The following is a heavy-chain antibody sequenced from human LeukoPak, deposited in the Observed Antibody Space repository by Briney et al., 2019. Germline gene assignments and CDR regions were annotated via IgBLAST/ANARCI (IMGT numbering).Heavy chain of an antibody. CDR1: GFTFSSYG. CDR3: AREGLGEAFDI. Sequence: GGSPRLSCAASGFTFSSYGMHWVRQAPGKGLEWVAVIWYDGSNKYYADSVKGRFTISRDNSKNTLYLQMNSLRAEDTAVYYCAREGLGEAFDIWGQGTMVTVSS. CDR2: IWYDGSNK. D-gene: IGHD3-10*01. V-gene: IGHV3-33*01. J-gene: IGHJ3*02.